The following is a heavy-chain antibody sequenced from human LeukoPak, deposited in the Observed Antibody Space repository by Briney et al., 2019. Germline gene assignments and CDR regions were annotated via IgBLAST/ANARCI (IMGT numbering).Heavy chain of an antibody. CDR1: GGSISSGGYY. CDR3: ARGRLMVRGVRRGMDV. J-gene: IGHJ6*02. CDR2: IYYSGST. D-gene: IGHD3-10*01. V-gene: IGHV4-31*03. Sequence: SETLSLTCTVSGGSISSGGYYWSWIRQHPGKGLEWIGYIYYSGSTYYNPSLKSRVTISVDTSKNQFSLKLSSVTAADTAVYYCARGRLMVRGVRRGMDVWGQGTTVTVSS.